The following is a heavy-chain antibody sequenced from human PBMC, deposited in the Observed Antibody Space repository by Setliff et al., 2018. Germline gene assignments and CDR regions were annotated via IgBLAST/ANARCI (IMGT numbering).Heavy chain of an antibody. D-gene: IGHD2-15*01. J-gene: IGHJ4*02. V-gene: IGHV1-18*01. CDR3: ARDRPEVVIDAARALFDY. CDR1: GYSFPSYG. CDR2: ISVYNGYI. Sequence: GASVKVSCKASGYSFPSYGISWVRQAPGQGLEWMGWISVYNGYIVYAQKLQGRVTMTTDTSTSTAYMELRSLRSDDTAVYYCARDRPEVVIDAARALFDYWGQGALVTVSS.